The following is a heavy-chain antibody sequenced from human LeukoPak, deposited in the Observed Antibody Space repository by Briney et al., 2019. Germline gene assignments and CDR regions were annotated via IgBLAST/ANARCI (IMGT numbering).Heavy chain of an antibody. V-gene: IGHV3-53*01. CDR1: GLTVSSNY. Sequence: GGSLRLSCAASGLTVSSNYMSWVRQAPGKGLECVSVIYSGGSTYYADSVKGRFAISRDNSGNTLYPQMNSLRAEDTAAYYCAVANPYTSGWYYFDYWGQGTLVTVSS. D-gene: IGHD6-19*01. CDR2: IYSGGST. CDR3: AVANPYTSGWYYFDY. J-gene: IGHJ4*02.